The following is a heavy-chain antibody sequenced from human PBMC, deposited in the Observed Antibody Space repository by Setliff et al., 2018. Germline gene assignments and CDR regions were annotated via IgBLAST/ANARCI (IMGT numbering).Heavy chain of an antibody. V-gene: IGHV1-18*01. CDR2: ISVYSGNT. CDR3: SRLVRYCSRTTCQTASGAEL. D-gene: IGHD2-2*01. Sequence: ATVKVSCKASGYTFSHSGITWVRQAPGQGLEWMGWISVYSGNTNYAQKLQGRVTMTTDASTNTAYMELRGLTSDDTAVYYCSRLVRYCSRTTCQTASGAELWGQGTLVT. CDR1: GYTFSHSG. J-gene: IGHJ4*02.